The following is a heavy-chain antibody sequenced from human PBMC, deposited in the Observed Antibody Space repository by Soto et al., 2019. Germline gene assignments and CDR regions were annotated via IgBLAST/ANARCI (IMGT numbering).Heavy chain of an antibody. V-gene: IGHV1-69*12. CDR2: IIPIFGTA. D-gene: IGHD3-22*01. CDR3: ARGATYYYDSSGYYGTN. J-gene: IGHJ4*02. Sequence: QVQLVQSGADVKKPGSSVKVSCKASGGTFSSYAISWVRQAPGQGLEWMGGIIPIFGTANYAQKFQGRVTITADESTSTAYMELSSLRSEDTAVYYCARGATYYYDSSGYYGTNWGQGTLVTVSS. CDR1: GGTFSSYA.